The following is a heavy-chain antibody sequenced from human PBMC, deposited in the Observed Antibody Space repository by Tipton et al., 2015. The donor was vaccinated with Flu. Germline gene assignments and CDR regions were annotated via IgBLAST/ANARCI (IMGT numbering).Heavy chain of an antibody. J-gene: IGHJ4*02. D-gene: IGHD3-22*01. Sequence: GSLRLSCIVSGGSIRSSSYYWGWIRQPPGKGPEWIGSMLYGGSTYYNPSLESRVTISLDTSKNQFSLKLSSVTAADTAVYYCARDDSGFNDYWGPGTLVTVSS. CDR1: GGSIRSSSYY. CDR2: MLYGGST. CDR3: ARDDSGFNDY. V-gene: IGHV4-39*07.